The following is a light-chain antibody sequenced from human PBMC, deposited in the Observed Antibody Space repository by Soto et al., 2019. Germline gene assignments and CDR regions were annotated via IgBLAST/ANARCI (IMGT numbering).Light chain of an antibody. V-gene: IGKV3-20*01. Sequence: ESLLTQSPGTLSLSPGERATLSCRASQSVSTRCLAWYQQKPGQAPRLLIYGASIRATGIPDRFSGSGSGTDFTLTIRRLEPEDFAVYYCHQFGSSPPAFTFGQGTKLEI. CDR3: HQFGSSPPAFT. CDR2: GAS. J-gene: IGKJ2*01. CDR1: QSVSTRC.